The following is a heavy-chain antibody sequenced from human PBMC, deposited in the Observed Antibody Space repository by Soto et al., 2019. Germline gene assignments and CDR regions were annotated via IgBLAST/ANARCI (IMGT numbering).Heavy chain of an antibody. CDR3: AHRQTVFYDILTGYPNWFDP. Sequence: QITLKESGPPLVKPTQTLTLTCTFSGFSLSTSGVGVGWIRQPPGKALEWLALIYWDDDKRYSPSLKSRLTITKDTSKNQVVLTMTNMDPVDTATYYCAHRQTVFYDILTGYPNWFDPWGQGTLVTVSS. V-gene: IGHV2-5*02. J-gene: IGHJ5*02. CDR2: IYWDDDK. CDR1: GFSLSTSGVG. D-gene: IGHD3-9*01.